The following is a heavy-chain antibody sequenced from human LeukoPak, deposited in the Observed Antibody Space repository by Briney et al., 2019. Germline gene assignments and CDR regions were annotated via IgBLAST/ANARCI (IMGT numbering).Heavy chain of an antibody. V-gene: IGHV4-30-4*08. CDR3: ARSLTIFGVVTD. Sequence: SETLSPTCTVSGGSISSGDYYWSWIRQPPGKGLEWIGYTYYSGSTYYNPSLKSRVTISVDTSKNQFSLKLSSVTAADTAVYYCARSLTIFGVVTDWGQGTLVTVSS. CDR2: TYYSGST. D-gene: IGHD3-3*01. J-gene: IGHJ4*02. CDR1: GGSISSGDYY.